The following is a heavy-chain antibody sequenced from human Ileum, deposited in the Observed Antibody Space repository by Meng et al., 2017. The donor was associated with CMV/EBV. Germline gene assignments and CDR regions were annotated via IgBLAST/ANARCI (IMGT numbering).Heavy chain of an antibody. J-gene: IGHJ5*01. CDR3: ASTIKFDS. D-gene: IGHD3-9*01. V-gene: IGHV3-11*04. CDR1: GVTFSIYY. CDR2: ISGSGDSI. Sequence: LLLSCAASGVTFSIYYVSVIRQAPGRGLEWISYISGSGDSINYADSVKGRFTISRDNAKNSLYLQMNSLRAEDTAVYYCASTIKFDSWGRGTLVTVSS.